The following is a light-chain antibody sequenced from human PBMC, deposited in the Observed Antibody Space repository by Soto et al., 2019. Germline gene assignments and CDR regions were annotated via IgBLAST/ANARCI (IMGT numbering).Light chain of an antibody. CDR3: LQSYNSPRT. V-gene: IGKV1-17*02. CDR1: RAIEKA. CDR2: ATS. Sequence: DIQMTQSPSSLSASVGDRVTITCRASRAIEKALGWYQQKPGRAPERLVYATSSLQSGAPSRFSGGGSGTHFTLTISDLQPGDFATYFCLQSYNSPRTFGQGTRVEI. J-gene: IGKJ5*01.